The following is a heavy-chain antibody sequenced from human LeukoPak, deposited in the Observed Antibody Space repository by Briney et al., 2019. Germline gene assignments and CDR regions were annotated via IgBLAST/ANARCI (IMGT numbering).Heavy chain of an antibody. V-gene: IGHV4-59*12. D-gene: IGHD4-17*01. CDR1: GGSISSYY. CDR3: SRGTTVTRKEYYYYYYMDV. J-gene: IGHJ6*03. Sequence: SETLSLTCTVSGGSISSYYWSWLRQPPGKGLEWIGYIYYSGSTYYNPSLKSGVTISVDTSKNQFSLKLSSVTAADAAVYYCSRGTTVTRKEYYYYYYMDVWGKGTTVTVSS. CDR2: IYYSGST.